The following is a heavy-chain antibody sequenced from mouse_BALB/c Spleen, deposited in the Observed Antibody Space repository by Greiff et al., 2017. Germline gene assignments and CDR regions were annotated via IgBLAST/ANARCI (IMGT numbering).Heavy chain of an antibody. CDR2: IYPSDSYT. CDR1: GYTFTSYW. Sequence: QVHVKQSGAELVRPGASVKLSCKASGYTFTSYWINWVKQRPGQGLEWIGNIYPSDSYTNYNQKFKDKATLTVDKSSSTAYMQLSSPTSEDSAVYYCTREGGNYVFDYWGQGTTLTVSA. D-gene: IGHD2-1*01. V-gene: IGHV1-69*02. CDR3: TREGGNYVFDY. J-gene: IGHJ2*01.